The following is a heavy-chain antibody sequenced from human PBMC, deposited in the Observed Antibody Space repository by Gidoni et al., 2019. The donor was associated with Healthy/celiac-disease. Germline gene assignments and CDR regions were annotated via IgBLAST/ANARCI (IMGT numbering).Heavy chain of an antibody. CDR2: VDPEDGET. Sequence: ATVKIPCKVSGYTFTDYYMHWVQQAPGKGLEWMGLVDPEDGETIYAEKFQGRVTITADTSTDTAYMELSSLRSEDTAVYYCATDGGSGSYHWNYWGQGTLVTVSS. D-gene: IGHD1-26*01. J-gene: IGHJ4*02. CDR1: GYTFTDYY. V-gene: IGHV1-69-2*01. CDR3: ATDGGSGSYHWNY.